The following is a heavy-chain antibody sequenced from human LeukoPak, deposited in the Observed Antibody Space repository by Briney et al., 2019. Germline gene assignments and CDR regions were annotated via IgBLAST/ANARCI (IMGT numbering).Heavy chain of an antibody. CDR2: INPNSGGT. J-gene: IGHJ4*02. CDR1: GYTFTGYY. Sequence: ASVKVSCKASGYTFTGYYMHWVRQAPGQGLEWMGWINPNSGGTNYAQKLQGRVTMTRDTSISTAYMELSRLRSDDTAVYYCATSSYDFWSGTPRSPDYWGQGTLVTVSS. D-gene: IGHD3-3*01. CDR3: ATSSYDFWSGTPRSPDY. V-gene: IGHV1-2*02.